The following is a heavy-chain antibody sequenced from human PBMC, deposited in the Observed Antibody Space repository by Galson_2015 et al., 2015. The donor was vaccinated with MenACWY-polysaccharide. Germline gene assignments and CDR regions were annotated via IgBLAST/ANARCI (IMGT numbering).Heavy chain of an antibody. J-gene: IGHJ4*02. CDR3: VRPLGDTGDY. V-gene: IGHV1-2*02. CDR2: INSNSGGT. D-gene: IGHD1-14*01. Sequence: GQGLEWMGWINSNSGGTNYAQKFQGRVTITRDTSISTSYMELSRLRPDDTAVYYCVRPLGDTGDYWGRGTLVTVSS.